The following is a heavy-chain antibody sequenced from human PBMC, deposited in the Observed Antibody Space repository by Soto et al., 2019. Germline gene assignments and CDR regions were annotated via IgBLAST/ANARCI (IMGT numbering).Heavy chain of an antibody. D-gene: IGHD7-27*01. Sequence: GGSLRLSCAASGFTFSNSWMTWVRQAPGRGLEWVANMNQDGSEKYYEDSEKGRFTISRDNAKNSLSLQMNSLRAEDTAVYFCARDNRGTFDYWGQGALVTVSS. J-gene: IGHJ4*02. CDR1: GFTFSNSW. V-gene: IGHV3-7*03. CDR3: ARDNRGTFDY. CDR2: MNQDGSEK.